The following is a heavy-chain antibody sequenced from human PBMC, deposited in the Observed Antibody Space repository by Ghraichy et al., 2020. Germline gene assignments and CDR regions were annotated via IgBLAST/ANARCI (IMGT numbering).Heavy chain of an antibody. Sequence: GGSLRLSCAASGFTFSSYWMSWVRQAPGKGLEWVANIKQDGSEKYYVDSVKGRFTISRDNAKNSLYLQMNSLRAEDTAVYYCARGELLWDFWSGYYTLKGMDVWGQGTTVTVSS. D-gene: IGHD3-3*01. CDR2: IKQDGSEK. J-gene: IGHJ6*02. CDR1: GFTFSSYW. V-gene: IGHV3-7*01. CDR3: ARGELLWDFWSGYYTLKGMDV.